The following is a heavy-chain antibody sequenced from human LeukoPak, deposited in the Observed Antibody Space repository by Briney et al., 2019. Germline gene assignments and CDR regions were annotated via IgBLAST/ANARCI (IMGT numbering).Heavy chain of an antibody. CDR3: AREGYAGSGSYHNWFDP. CDR2: IYTSGST. D-gene: IGHD3-10*01. Sequence: SQTLSLTCTVSGGSISSGSYYWSWIRQPAGKGLEWIGRIYTSGSTNYNPSLKSRVTISVDTSKNQFSLKLSSVTAADTAVYYCAREGYAGSGSYHNWFDPWGQGTLVAVSS. V-gene: IGHV4-61*02. CDR1: GGSISSGSYY. J-gene: IGHJ5*02.